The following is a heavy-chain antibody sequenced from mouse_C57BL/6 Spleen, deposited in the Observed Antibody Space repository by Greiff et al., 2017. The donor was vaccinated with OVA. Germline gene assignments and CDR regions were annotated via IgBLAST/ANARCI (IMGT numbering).Heavy chain of an antibody. Sequence: ESGPGLVKPSQSLSLTCSVTGYSITSGYYWNWIRQFPGNKLEWMGYISYDGSNNYNPSLKNRISITRDTSKNQFFLKLNSVTTEDTATYYCARAYDYHWYFDVWGTGTTVTVSS. CDR3: ARAYDYHWYFDV. J-gene: IGHJ1*03. V-gene: IGHV3-6*01. D-gene: IGHD2-4*01. CDR1: GYSITSGYY. CDR2: ISYDGSN.